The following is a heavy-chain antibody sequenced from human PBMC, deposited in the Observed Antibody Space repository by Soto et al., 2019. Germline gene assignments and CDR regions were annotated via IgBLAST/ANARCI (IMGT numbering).Heavy chain of an antibody. D-gene: IGHD2-21*02. CDR1: GFTVSSKY. Sequence: GGSLRLSCEASGFTVSSKYMNWVRQAPGKGLEWVSVIYKNGDTFYADSVKGRFTISRDNFKNTLYLQMNSLRAEDTAVYFCARDLDHCGGDCYSFDYCGQGILVTVSS. V-gene: IGHV3-53*01. CDR3: ARDLDHCGGDCYSFDY. CDR2: IYKNGDT. J-gene: IGHJ4*02.